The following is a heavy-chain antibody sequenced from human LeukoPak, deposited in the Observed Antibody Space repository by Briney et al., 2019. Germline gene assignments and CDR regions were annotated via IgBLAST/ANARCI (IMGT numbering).Heavy chain of an antibody. CDR1: GYNFTTHW. Sequence: GESLKISCKGFGYNFTTHWIGWVRQMPGKGLEWMGIIYVGDSDTRYSPSFQGQVTISADRSISTAYLQWSSLKASDTAIYYCARQTRYHDHSIALGYFDLWGRGTLVTVSS. CDR3: ARQTRYHDHSIALGYFDL. CDR2: IYVGDSDT. J-gene: IGHJ2*01. V-gene: IGHV5-51*01. D-gene: IGHD3-22*01.